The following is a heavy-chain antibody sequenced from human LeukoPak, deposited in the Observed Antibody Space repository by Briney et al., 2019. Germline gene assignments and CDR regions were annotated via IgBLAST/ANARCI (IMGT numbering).Heavy chain of an antibody. V-gene: IGHV4-34*01. J-gene: IGHJ4*02. D-gene: IGHD3-22*01. CDR3: ARVPSSGYYRNLDY. CDR1: GESFSGYY. Sequence: PSETLSLTCAVYGESFSGYYWNWIRQPPGKGLEWIGEISHSGSTKYNPSLKSRVTISVDTSKNQFSLKLNSVTAADTAVYYCARVPSSGYYRNLDYWGQGTLVTVSS. CDR2: ISHSGST.